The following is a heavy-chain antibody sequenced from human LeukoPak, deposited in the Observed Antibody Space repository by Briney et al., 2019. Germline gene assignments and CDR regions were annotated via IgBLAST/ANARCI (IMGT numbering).Heavy chain of an antibody. J-gene: IGHJ6*03. CDR1: GGSFSGYY. CDR2: ISSSGSTI. D-gene: IGHD5-12*01. CDR3: ARVGGYDRVDNYYYYMDV. Sequence: LSLTCAVYGGSFSGYYWSWIRQAPGKGLEWVSYISSSGSTIYYADSVKGRFTISRDNAKNSLYLQMNSLRAEDTAVYYCARVGGYDRVDNYYYYMDVWGKGTTVTVSS. V-gene: IGHV3-11*04.